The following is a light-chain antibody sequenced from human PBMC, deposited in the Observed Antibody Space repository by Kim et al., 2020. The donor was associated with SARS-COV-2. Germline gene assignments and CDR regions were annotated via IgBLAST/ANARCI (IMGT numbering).Light chain of an antibody. CDR1: ENIGNN. Sequence: ELVMTQSPATLSVSPGDRATLSCRASENIGNNLAWYQQRPGQSPTILIYGASTRAADIPARFTGSGSGTEFTLTISSLQPEDFAIYYCQHRDNWPPYTFGEGTTLEI. CDR3: QHRDNWPPYT. J-gene: IGKJ2*01. CDR2: GAS. V-gene: IGKV3-15*01.